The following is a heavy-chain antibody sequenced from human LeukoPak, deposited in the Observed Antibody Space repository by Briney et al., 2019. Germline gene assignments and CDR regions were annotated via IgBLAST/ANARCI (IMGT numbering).Heavy chain of an antibody. V-gene: IGHV3-13*01. Sequence: GSLRLSCAASGFTFSSYDMHWVRQATGKGLEWVSAIGTDGDTFYPGSVKGRFTISRDNAENSLYLQMNSLRAEDTAVYYCARIGVDAFDIWGQGTMVTVSS. CDR3: ARIGVDAFDI. CDR1: GFTFSSYD. CDR2: IGTDGDT. J-gene: IGHJ3*02.